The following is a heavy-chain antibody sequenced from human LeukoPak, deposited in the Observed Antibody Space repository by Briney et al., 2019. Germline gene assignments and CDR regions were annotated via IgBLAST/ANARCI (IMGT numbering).Heavy chain of an antibody. D-gene: IGHD3-3*01. CDR1: GFTFSSYS. J-gene: IGHJ3*02. Sequence: GGSQRLSCAASGFTFSSYSMNWVRQAPGKGLEWVSSTSSSSSYIYYADSVKGRFTISRDNAKNSLYLQMNSLRAEDTAVYYCARDQEDPRFLEWLTSPDAFDIWGQGTMVTVSS. V-gene: IGHV3-21*01. CDR2: TSSSSSYI. CDR3: ARDQEDPRFLEWLTSPDAFDI.